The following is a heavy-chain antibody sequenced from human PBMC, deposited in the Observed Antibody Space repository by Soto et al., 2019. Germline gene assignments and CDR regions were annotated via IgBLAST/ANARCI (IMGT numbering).Heavy chain of an antibody. D-gene: IGHD6-19*01. J-gene: IGHJ5*02. Sequence: PGGSLRLSCAASGFTFSSYAMSWVRQAPGKGLEWVSAISGSGGSTYYADSVKGRFTISRDNSKNTLYLQRNSLRAEDTAVYYCAKDLQGIAVAESGNWFDPWGQGTLVTVSS. CDR2: ISGSGGST. CDR3: AKDLQGIAVAESGNWFDP. CDR1: GFTFSSYA. V-gene: IGHV3-23*01.